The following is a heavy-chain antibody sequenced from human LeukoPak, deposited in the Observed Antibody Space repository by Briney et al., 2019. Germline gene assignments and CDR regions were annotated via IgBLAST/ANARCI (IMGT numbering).Heavy chain of an antibody. J-gene: IGHJ5*02. CDR1: GFSLRTSGVG. Sequence: SGPTLTKPTQTLTLTCTFPGFSLRTSGVGVGWIRQPPGKALEWLALIYWNDDKRYSPSLKSRLNITKDTSKNQVVLTMTNMDPVDTATYYCAHSIPPCTNGVCYNNWFDPWGQGTLVTVSS. CDR3: AHSIPPCTNGVCYNNWFDP. CDR2: IYWNDDK. V-gene: IGHV2-5*01. D-gene: IGHD2-8*01.